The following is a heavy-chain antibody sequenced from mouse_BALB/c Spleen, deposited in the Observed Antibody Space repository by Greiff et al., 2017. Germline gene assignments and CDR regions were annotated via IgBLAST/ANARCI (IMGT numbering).Heavy chain of an antibody. CDR3: ARHVTTVDYFDY. V-gene: IGHV5-6-2*01. D-gene: IGHD1-1*01. CDR2: INSNGGST. Sequence: EVKLVESGGGLVKLGGSLKLSCAASGFTFSSYYMSWVRQTPEKRLELVAAINSNGGSTYYPDTVKGRFTISRDNAKNTLYLQMSSLKSEDTALYYCARHVTTVDYFDYWGQGTTLTVSS. J-gene: IGHJ2*01. CDR1: GFTFSSYY.